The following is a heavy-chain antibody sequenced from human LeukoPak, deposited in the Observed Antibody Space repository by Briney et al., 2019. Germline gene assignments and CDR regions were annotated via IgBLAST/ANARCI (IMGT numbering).Heavy chain of an antibody. CDR2: IYTSGST. CDR3: ARDPSIAAAGTRPYYYYYMDV. D-gene: IGHD6-13*01. J-gene: IGHJ6*03. V-gene: IGHV4-4*07. CDR1: GCSISSYY. Sequence: SETLSLTCTVSGCSISSYYWSWIRQPAGKGLEWIGRIYTSGSTNYNPSLKSRVTMSVDTSKNQFSLKLSSVTAADTAVYYCARDPSIAAAGTRPYYYYYMDVWGKGTTVTVSS.